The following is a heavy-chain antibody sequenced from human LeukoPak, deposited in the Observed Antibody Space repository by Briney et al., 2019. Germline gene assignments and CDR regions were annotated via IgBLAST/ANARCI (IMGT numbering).Heavy chain of an antibody. CDR2: IRYDGSNK. Sequence: EPGGSLRLSCAASGFTFSSYGMHWVRQAPGRGLEWVAFIRYDGSNKYYADSVKGRFTISRDNSKNTLYLQMNSLRAEDTAVYYCAKDPLIDYYYYGMDVWGQGTTVTVSS. J-gene: IGHJ6*02. D-gene: IGHD2-15*01. CDR1: GFTFSSYG. CDR3: AKDPLIDYYYYGMDV. V-gene: IGHV3-30*02.